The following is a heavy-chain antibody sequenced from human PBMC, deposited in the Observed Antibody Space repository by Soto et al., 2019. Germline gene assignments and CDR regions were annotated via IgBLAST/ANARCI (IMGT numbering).Heavy chain of an antibody. CDR3: ARDMDSYSHAFDI. J-gene: IGHJ3*02. CDR2: ISYDGSNK. CDR1: GFTFSSYA. D-gene: IGHD2-21*01. V-gene: IGHV3-30*04. Sequence: GGSLRLSCAASGFTFSSYAMHWVRQAPGKGLEWVAVISYDGSNKYYADSVKGRFTISRDNSKNTLYLQMNSLRAEDTAVYYCARDMDSYSHAFDIWGQGTMVTVSS.